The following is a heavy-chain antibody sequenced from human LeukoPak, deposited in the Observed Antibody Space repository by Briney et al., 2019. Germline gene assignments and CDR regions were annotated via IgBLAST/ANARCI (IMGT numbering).Heavy chain of an antibody. V-gene: IGHV4-4*09. D-gene: IGHD1-7*01. Sequence: KPSETLSLTCTVSGGSIRSYYWSWIRQPPGKGLEWIGYIYTSGSTNYNTSLKSRVTISADTSKNDFSLKLSSMTAADTAVYYCARQDNWNYFFDYWGQGTLVTVSS. CDR3: ARQDNWNYFFDY. J-gene: IGHJ4*02. CDR2: IYTSGST. CDR1: GGSIRSYY.